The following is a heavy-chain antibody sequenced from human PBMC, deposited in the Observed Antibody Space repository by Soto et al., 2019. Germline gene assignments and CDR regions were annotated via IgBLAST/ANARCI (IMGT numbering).Heavy chain of an antibody. CDR2: INPNSGGT. CDR3: ARDSTFYVSGWFDP. J-gene: IGHJ5*02. Sequence: ASVKVSCKASGYTFTGYYMHWVRQAPGQGLEWMGWINPNSGGTNYAQKFQGRVTMTRDTSISTAYMELSRLRSDDTAVYYCARDSTFYVSGWFDPWGQVTLVTVSS. CDR1: GYTFTGYY. D-gene: IGHD3-10*01. V-gene: IGHV1-2*02.